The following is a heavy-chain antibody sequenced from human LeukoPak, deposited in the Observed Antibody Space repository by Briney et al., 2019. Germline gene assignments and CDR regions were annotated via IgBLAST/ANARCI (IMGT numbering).Heavy chain of an antibody. V-gene: IGHV3-30*18. J-gene: IGHJ5*02. Sequence: GGSLRPSCAASGXTFINFGMNWVRQAPGKGLEWVAVLVYDSSKQYYEDSVKGRFTISSDNSKNKLYLQMNSMRPDDTAVYYCAKCGYRGYGGNWFDPWGQGTLVTVSS. CDR3: AKCGYRGYGGNWFDP. CDR1: GXTFINFG. D-gene: IGHD5-12*01. CDR2: LVYDSSKQ.